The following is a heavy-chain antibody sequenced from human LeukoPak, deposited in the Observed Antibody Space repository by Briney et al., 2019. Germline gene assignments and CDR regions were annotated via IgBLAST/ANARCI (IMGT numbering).Heavy chain of an antibody. CDR1: GFTFSSYG. J-gene: IGHJ4*02. CDR2: IRYGGSNK. D-gene: IGHD3-10*01. CDR3: AKDDKGLLWFGEFNY. Sequence: GGSLRLSCAASGFTFSSYGMHWVRQAPGKGLEWVAFIRYGGSNKYYADSVKGRFTISRDNSKNTLYLQMNSLRAEDTAVYYCAKDDKGLLWFGEFNYWGQGTLVTVSS. V-gene: IGHV3-30*02.